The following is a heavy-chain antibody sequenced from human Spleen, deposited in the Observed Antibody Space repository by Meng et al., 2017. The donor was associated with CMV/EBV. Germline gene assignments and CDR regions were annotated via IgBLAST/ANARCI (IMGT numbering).Heavy chain of an antibody. CDR3: ARDRGRLVGDSKALDY. D-gene: IGHD6-13*01. Sequence: FTFSSCAMHGVRQAPGKGLEWVAVISYDGSNKYYADSVKGRFTISRDNSKNTLYLQMNSLRAEDTAVYYCARDRGRLVGDSKALDYWGQGTLVTVSS. V-gene: IGHV3-30*04. CDR1: FTFSSCA. J-gene: IGHJ4*02. CDR2: ISYDGSNK.